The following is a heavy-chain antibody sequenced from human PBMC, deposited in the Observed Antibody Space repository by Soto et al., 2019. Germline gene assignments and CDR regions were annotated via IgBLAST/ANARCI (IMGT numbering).Heavy chain of an antibody. CDR2: IYYSGST. Sequence: SETLSLTCTVSGGSISSSSYYWGWIRQPPGKGLEWIGSIYYSGSTYYNPSLKSRITISGDTSKNKFSLKLSCVTAADTAVYYCARHGDSSSSFDYWGQGTLVTVSS. D-gene: IGHD6-6*01. CDR1: GGSISSSSYY. CDR3: ARHGDSSSSFDY. V-gene: IGHV4-39*01. J-gene: IGHJ4*02.